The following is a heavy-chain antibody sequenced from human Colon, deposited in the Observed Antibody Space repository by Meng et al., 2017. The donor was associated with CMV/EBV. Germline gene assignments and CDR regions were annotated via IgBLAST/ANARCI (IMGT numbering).Heavy chain of an antibody. Sequence: GESLKISCVASGFTFNKYWMHWVRQPPGGGLEWLSRIENEGSGAIYADSVRGRFTVSRDNARNTVYLHMNSLRDEDTAVYSCARDTPHSAFAPWGHGTLVTVSS. CDR3: ARDTPHSAFAP. D-gene: IGHD2-15*01. V-gene: IGHV3-74*01. CDR2: IENEGSGA. J-gene: IGHJ5*02. CDR1: GFTFNKYW.